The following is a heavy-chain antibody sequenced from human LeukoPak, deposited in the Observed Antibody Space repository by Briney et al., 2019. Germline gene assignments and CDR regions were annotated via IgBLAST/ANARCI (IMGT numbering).Heavy chain of an antibody. CDR2: ISYDGSNK. J-gene: IGHJ4*02. Sequence: GGSLRLSCAASGFTFSSYGMHWVRQAPGKGLEWVAVISYDGSNKYYADSVKGRFTISRDNSKNTLYLQMNSLRAEDTAVYYCAKDSSSGWYIWYFDYWGQGTLVTVSS. CDR3: AKDSSSGWYIWYFDY. D-gene: IGHD6-19*01. V-gene: IGHV3-30*18. CDR1: GFTFSSYG.